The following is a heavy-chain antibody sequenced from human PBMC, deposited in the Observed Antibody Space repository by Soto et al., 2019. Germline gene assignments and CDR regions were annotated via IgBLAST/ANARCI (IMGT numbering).Heavy chain of an antibody. D-gene: IGHD3-10*01. V-gene: IGHV4-34*01. CDR1: GRSSNRHY. CDR3: ARARYYGSGGPLYYYYGMDV. CDR2: INHSGST. Sequence: SDTLSLTCPIDGRSSNRHYWSRIIELARKGLEWIGEINHSGSTNYNPSLKSRVTISVDTSKNQFSLKLSSVTAADTAVYYCARARYYGSGGPLYYYYGMDVWGQGTTVT. J-gene: IGHJ6*02.